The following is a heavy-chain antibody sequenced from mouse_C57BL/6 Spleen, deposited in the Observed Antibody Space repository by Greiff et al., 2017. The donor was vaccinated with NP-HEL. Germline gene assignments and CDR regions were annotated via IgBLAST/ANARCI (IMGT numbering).Heavy chain of an antibody. CDR2: INPGSGGT. Sequence: QVQLQQSGAELVRPGTSVKVSCTASGYAFTNYLIAWVKQRPGQGLEWIGVINPGSGGTNYNENFKGKATLTADNSSSTAYMQLSSLTSEDSAVYFGARLGVATEYWGQGTTLTVAS. J-gene: IGHJ2*01. CDR3: ARLGVATEY. V-gene: IGHV1-54*01. CDR1: GYAFTNYL. D-gene: IGHD1-1*02.